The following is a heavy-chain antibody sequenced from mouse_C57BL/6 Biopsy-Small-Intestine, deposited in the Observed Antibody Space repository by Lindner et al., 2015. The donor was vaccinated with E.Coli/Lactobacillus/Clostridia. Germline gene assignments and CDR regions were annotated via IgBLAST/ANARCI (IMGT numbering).Heavy chain of an antibody. CDR3: ARSYYSNWYFDV. CDR1: GYEFSRSW. J-gene: IGHJ1*03. D-gene: IGHD2-5*01. Sequence: VQLQESGPELVKPGASVKISCKASGYEFSRSWMNWVKQRPGKGLEWIGRMYPGDGDIHYNGKFKGKATLTADQSSSTAYVQLSSLTSEDSAVYFCARSYYSNWYFDVWGTGTTVTVSS. V-gene: IGHV1-82*01. CDR2: MYPGDGDI.